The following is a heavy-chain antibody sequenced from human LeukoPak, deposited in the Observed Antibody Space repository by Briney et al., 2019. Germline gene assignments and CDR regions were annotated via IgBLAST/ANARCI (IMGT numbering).Heavy chain of an antibody. CDR3: ARGNSGWYGYYFDY. Sequence: SETLSLTCTVSGGSIRSYYWSWIRQPPGKGLERIGYIYYSGSTNYNPSLKSRVTISVDTSKNQFSLKLSSVTAADTAVYYCARGNSGWYGYYFDYWGQGTLVTVSS. V-gene: IGHV4-59*01. J-gene: IGHJ4*02. CDR1: GGSIRSYY. CDR2: IYYSGST. D-gene: IGHD6-19*01.